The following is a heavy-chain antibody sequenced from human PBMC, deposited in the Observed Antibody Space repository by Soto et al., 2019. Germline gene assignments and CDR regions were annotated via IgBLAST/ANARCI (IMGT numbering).Heavy chain of an antibody. CDR2: ISGGGSPI. CDR3: AKRRSRDGNNFDY. V-gene: IGHV3-11*04. CDR1: GFTFSDHY. Sequence: QVQLVESGGGLLKPGGSLRLSCAASGFTFSDHYMTWIRQPPGKGLEWLSSISGGGSPIYYADSVRGRFSISRDNAKNSLYLQMNSLRAEDTAVYYCAKRRSRDGNNFDYWGQGTLVTVSS. J-gene: IGHJ4*02. D-gene: IGHD2-2*01.